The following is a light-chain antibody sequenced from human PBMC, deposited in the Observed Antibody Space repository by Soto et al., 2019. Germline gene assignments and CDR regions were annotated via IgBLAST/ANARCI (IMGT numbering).Light chain of an antibody. V-gene: IGKV2-28*01. Sequence: VMTQSPLSLPVTPGEPASISCRSSQSLLHNNGYNYLDWYLQKPGQSPQLLIYLGSNRASGVPGRFSGSGSGTDFTLKISRVEAEDVGVYCCMEALLTQWTFGQGTKVDIK. J-gene: IGKJ1*01. CDR3: MEALLTQWT. CDR1: QSLLHNNGYNY. CDR2: LGS.